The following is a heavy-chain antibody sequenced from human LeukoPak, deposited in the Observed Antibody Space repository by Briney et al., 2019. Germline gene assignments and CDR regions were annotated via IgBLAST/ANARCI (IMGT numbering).Heavy chain of an antibody. Sequence: ASVKVSCKASGGTFSSYAISWVRQAPGQGLEWMGGIIPIFGTANYAQKFQGRVTITADESPSTAYMELSRLRPEDTAVYYCARALFEGGERSLDYSGQGTLVTVYS. V-gene: IGHV1-69*13. CDR2: IIPIFGTA. J-gene: IGHJ4*02. CDR1: GGTFSSYA. D-gene: IGHD2-21*01. CDR3: ARALFEGGERSLDY.